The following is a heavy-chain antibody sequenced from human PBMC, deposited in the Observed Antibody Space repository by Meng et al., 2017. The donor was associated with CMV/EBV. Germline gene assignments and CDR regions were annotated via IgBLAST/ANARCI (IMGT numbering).Heavy chain of an antibody. CDR2: ISGSGGST. CDR3: AKRPFSYSSSPY. CDR1: GFTFSSYA. D-gene: IGHD6-6*01. J-gene: IGHJ4*02. Sequence: GGSLRLSCAASGFTFSSYAMSWVRQAPGKGLEWVSAISGSGGSTYYADSVKGRFTISRDNSKNTLYLQMNSLRAEDAAVYYCAKRPFSYSSSPYWGQGTLVTVSS. V-gene: IGHV3-23*01.